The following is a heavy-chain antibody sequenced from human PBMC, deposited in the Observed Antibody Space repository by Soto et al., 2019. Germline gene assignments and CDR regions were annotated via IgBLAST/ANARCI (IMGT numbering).Heavy chain of an antibody. CDR2: INSDGSST. J-gene: IGHJ6*03. CDR1: GFTFRSYW. Sequence: GGSLRLSCAASGFTFRSYWMHWVRQAPGKGLVWVSRINSDGSSTSYADSVKGRFTISRDNAKNTLYLQMNSLRAEDTAVYYCARSPYCSGGSCYSGYYYYMDIWGKGTTVTVSS. V-gene: IGHV3-74*01. CDR3: ARSPYCSGGSCYSGYYYYMDI. D-gene: IGHD2-15*01.